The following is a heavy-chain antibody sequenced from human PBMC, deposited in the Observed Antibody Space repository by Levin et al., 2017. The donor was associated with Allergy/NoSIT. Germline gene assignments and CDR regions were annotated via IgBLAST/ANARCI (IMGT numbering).Heavy chain of an antibody. CDR2: IKEDGSEK. CDR3: ARFNYYGSGSPFDY. CDR1: GITFSRNW. J-gene: IGHJ4*02. D-gene: IGHD3-10*01. Sequence: GASVKVSCAASGITFSRNWMSWVRQAPGKGLEWVANIKEDGSEKYYVDSVKGRFTISRDNAKNSLYLQMNSLRAEDTAVYYCARFNYYGSGSPFDYWGQGTLVTVSS. V-gene: IGHV3-7*01.